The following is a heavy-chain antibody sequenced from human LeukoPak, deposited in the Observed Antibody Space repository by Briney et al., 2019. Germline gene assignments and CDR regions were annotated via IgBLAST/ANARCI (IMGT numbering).Heavy chain of an antibody. J-gene: IGHJ4*02. CDR2: ISSSSSYI. CDR1: GFTFSSYS. V-gene: IGHV3-21*01. Sequence: GGSLRLSCAASGFTFSSYSMNWVRQAPGKGLEWVSSISSSSSYIYYADSVKGRFTISRDNAKNSLYLPMKSLRAEDTAVYYCARDRRDGSTSSGFDYWGQGTLVTVSS. D-gene: IGHD2-2*01. CDR3: ARDRRDGSTSSGFDY.